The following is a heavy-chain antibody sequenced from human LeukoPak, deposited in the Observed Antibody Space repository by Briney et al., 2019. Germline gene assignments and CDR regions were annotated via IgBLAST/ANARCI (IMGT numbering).Heavy chain of an antibody. CDR1: GFTVSSDY. J-gene: IGHJ4*02. CDR2: IYSGGST. CDR3: ASVGGYYNAPIDY. V-gene: IGHV3-53*01. Sequence: PGGSLRLSCAASGFTVSSDYMSWARQAPGKGLEWVSVIYSGGSTYYADSVKGRFTISRDNSKNTLYLQTNSLRAEDTAVYYCASVGGYYNAPIDYWGQGTLVTVSS. D-gene: IGHD3-10*01.